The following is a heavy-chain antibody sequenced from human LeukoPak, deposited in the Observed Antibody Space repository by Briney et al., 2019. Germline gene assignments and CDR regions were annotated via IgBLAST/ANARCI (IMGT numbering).Heavy chain of an antibody. V-gene: IGHV4-30-4*01. CDR2: IYYRGST. D-gene: IGHD1-26*01. J-gene: IGHJ4*02. CDR1: CGSISSGVYY. Sequence: PSHTLSLTCTVSCGSISSGVYYGNDIRQPPGRPLEWIRHIYYRGSTYYITPFKSPVTISVDTYKNPFSLTLSSVTDADTAVYFCARDSELYYFDYWGQGTLVTVSS. CDR3: ARDSELYYFDY.